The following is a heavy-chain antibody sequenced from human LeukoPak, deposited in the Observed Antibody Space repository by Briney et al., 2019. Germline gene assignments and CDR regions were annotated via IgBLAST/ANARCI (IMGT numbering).Heavy chain of an antibody. Sequence: SETLSLTCAVYGGTFSGYYWSWIRQPPGKGLEWIGEINHSGSTNYNPSLKSRVTISVDTSKNQFSLKLSSVTAADTAVNYCARPRYRRATPYFDYWGQGTLVTVSS. CDR2: INHSGST. CDR3: ARPRYRRATPYFDY. J-gene: IGHJ4*02. CDR1: GGTFSGYY. V-gene: IGHV4-34*01. D-gene: IGHD1-14*01.